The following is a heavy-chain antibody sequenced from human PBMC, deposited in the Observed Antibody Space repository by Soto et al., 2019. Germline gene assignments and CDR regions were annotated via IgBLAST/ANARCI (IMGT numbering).Heavy chain of an antibody. CDR3: ARGHGTYYYDSSGYRDAFDI. V-gene: IGHV3-20*04. D-gene: IGHD3-22*01. J-gene: IGHJ3*02. Sequence: GGSLRLSCAASGFTFVDYGMSWVRQAPGKGLEWVSGINWNGGSTGYADSVKGRFTISRDNAKNSLYLQMDSLRAEDTALYYCARGHGTYYYDSSGYRDAFDIWGQGTMVTVS. CDR2: INWNGGST. CDR1: GFTFVDYG.